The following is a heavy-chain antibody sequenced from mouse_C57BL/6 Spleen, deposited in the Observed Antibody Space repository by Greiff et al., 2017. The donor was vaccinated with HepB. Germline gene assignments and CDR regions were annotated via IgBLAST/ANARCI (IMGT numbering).Heavy chain of an antibody. D-gene: IGHD2-4*01. Sequence: QVQLQQPGAELVRPGSSVKLSCKASGYTFTSYWMHWVKQRPIQGLEWIGNIDPSDSETHYNQKFKDKATLTVDKSSSTAYMQLSSLTSADSAVYYCARSGFYDYDGDWFAYWGQGTLVTVSA. CDR1: GYTFTSYW. J-gene: IGHJ3*01. CDR3: ARSGFYDYDGDWFAY. CDR2: IDPSDSET. V-gene: IGHV1-52*01.